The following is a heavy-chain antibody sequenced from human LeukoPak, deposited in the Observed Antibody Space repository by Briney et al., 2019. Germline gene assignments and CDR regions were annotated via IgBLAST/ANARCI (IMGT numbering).Heavy chain of an antibody. V-gene: IGHV3-23*01. J-gene: IGHJ4*02. Sequence: GGSLRLSCATSGFSFSSYSMNWVRQAAGKGLEWVSSISGRGDYTYYADSVKGRFTISRDNSKNTLYLQMNSLRADDTAVYYCARGSGSHSGNYFAYWGQGTLVTVSS. CDR2: ISGRGDYT. CDR1: GFSFSSYS. D-gene: IGHD1-26*01. CDR3: ARGSGSHSGNYFAY.